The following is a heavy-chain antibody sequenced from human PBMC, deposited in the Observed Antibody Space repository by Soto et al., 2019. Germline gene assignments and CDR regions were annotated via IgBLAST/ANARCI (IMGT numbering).Heavy chain of an antibody. CDR2: ISYDGTNQ. Sequence: LRLSCAASGFSFSSYGMHWVRQAPGKGLEWVAVISYDGTNQYYADSVKGRFTISRDKSKNTLYLQMNSLRPDDTAVYYCARGRNWFDSWGQGTLVTVSS. V-gene: IGHV3-30*03. CDR3: ARGRNWFDS. CDR1: GFSFSSYG. J-gene: IGHJ5*01.